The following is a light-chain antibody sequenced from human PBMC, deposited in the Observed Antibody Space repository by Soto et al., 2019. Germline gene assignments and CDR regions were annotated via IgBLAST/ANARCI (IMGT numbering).Light chain of an antibody. V-gene: IGLV1-44*01. Sequence: QSVLTQPPSASGTPGQRVTISCSGSSSKIGSNTVNWYQQLPGTAPKLLIYSNNQRPSGVPDRFSGSKSGTSASLAISGLQSEDEAYYYCAAWDDSLNGANYVFGTGTKVTVL. CDR3: AAWDDSLNGANYV. J-gene: IGLJ1*01. CDR1: SSKIGSNT. CDR2: SNN.